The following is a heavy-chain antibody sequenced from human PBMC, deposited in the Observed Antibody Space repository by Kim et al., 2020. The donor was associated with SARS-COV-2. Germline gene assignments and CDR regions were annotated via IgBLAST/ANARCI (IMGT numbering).Heavy chain of an antibody. J-gene: IGHJ4*02. CDR2: INTNTGNP. D-gene: IGHD3-10*01. V-gene: IGHV7-4-1*02. CDR3: ARGVLWFGELLYFDY. Sequence: ASVKVSCKASGYTFTSYAMNWVRQAPGQGLEWMGWINTNTGNPTYVQGFTGRFVFSLDTSVSTAYLQISSLKAEDTAVYYCARGVLWFGELLYFDYWGQGTLVTVSS. CDR1: GYTFTSYA.